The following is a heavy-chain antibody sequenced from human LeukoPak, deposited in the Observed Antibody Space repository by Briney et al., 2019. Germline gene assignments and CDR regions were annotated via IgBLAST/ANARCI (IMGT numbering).Heavy chain of an antibody. Sequence: SETLSLTCTVSGYSISSGYYWGWIRQPPGKGLEWIGSIYHSGSTYYNPSLKSRVTISVDTSKNQFSLKLSSVTAADTAVYYCARVAAYRTPLVAFDIWGQGTMVTVSS. CDR1: GYSISSGYY. CDR2: IYHSGST. CDR3: ARVAAYRTPLVAFDI. J-gene: IGHJ3*02. D-gene: IGHD6-6*01. V-gene: IGHV4-38-2*02.